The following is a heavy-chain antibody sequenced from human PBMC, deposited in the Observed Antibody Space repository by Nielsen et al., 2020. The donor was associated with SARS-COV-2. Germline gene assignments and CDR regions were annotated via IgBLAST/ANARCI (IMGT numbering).Heavy chain of an antibody. V-gene: IGHV1-69*04. D-gene: IGHD6-13*01. Sequence: WVRQAPGQGLEWMGRIIPILGIANYAQKFQGRVTITADKSTSTAYMELSSLRAEDTAVYYCARGHSSSWYFLGGHYYYYGMDVWGQGTTVTVSS. CDR2: IIPILGIA. CDR3: ARGHSSSWYFLGGHYYYYGMDV. J-gene: IGHJ6*02.